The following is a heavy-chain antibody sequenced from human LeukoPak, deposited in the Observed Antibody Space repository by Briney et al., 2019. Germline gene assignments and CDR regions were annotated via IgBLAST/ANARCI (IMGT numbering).Heavy chain of an antibody. Sequence: GRSLRLSCAASGFTFSSYGMHWVRQAPGKGLEWVAVIWYDGSNKYYADSVKGRFTVSRDNAKNSLYLQMNSLRDEDTAVYYCARDEWQRGLDCWGQGTLVTVSS. J-gene: IGHJ4*02. V-gene: IGHV3-33*01. CDR2: IWYDGSNK. CDR3: ARDEWQRGLDC. D-gene: IGHD1-1*01. CDR1: GFTFSSYG.